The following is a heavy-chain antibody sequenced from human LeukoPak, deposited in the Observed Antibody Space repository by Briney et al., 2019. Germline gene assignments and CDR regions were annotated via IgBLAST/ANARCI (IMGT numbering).Heavy chain of an antibody. CDR3: ARDPAGAGIYYDY. D-gene: IGHD6-19*01. Sequence: GGSLRLSCVASGFTFSTYSMNWVRQAPGKGLEWISYISSGGGTIHYADSVKGRFTISRDNAKNSLYLQMNSLSAEDTAVYYCARDPAGAGIYYDYWGQGTLVTVSS. V-gene: IGHV3-48*01. CDR1: GFTFSTYS. CDR2: ISSGGGTI. J-gene: IGHJ4*02.